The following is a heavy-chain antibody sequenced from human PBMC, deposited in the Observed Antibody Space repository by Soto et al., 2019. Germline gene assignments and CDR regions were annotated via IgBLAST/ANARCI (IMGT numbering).Heavy chain of an antibody. Sequence: QVQLVESAGGVVQPGRSLRLSCAASGFTFSSYGMHWVRQAPGKGLEWVAVIWYDGSNKYYADSVKGRFTISRDSSKNTLYLQLNSLRVEDTAVYYCARDRYSSGWYDLDYWGQGTLVTVSS. V-gene: IGHV3-33*01. J-gene: IGHJ4*02. D-gene: IGHD6-19*01. CDR2: IWYDGSNK. CDR3: ARDRYSSGWYDLDY. CDR1: GFTFSSYG.